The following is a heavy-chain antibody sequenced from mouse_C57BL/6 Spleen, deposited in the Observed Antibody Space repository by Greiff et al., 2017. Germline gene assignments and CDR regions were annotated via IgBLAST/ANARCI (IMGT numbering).Heavy chain of an antibody. CDR1: GYTFTSYW. V-gene: IGHV1-74*01. CDR2: IHPSDSDT. Sequence: QVQLQQPGAELVKPGASVKVSCKASGYTFTSYWMHWVKQRPGQGLEWIGRIHPSDSDTNYNQKFKGKATLTADTSSSTAYRQLSSLTSEDSAVYYCAMGDYVSSTYYYGYGGQGPTLSVSS. J-gene: IGHJ2*01. D-gene: IGHD1-1*01. CDR3: AMGDYVSSTYYYGY.